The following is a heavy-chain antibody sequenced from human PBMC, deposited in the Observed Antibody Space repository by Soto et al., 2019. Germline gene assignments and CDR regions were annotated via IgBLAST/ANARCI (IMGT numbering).Heavy chain of an antibody. Sequence: SETLSLTCAVSGASISSYSWSWIRQPPGRGLEWIGYIYHTGSTNYNPSLKSRVTISVDTSKNQFSLKLTSVTAAGTAVYYCASYVAALDYWGKGILVTXXS. V-gene: IGHV4-59*08. CDR2: IYHTGST. D-gene: IGHD2-15*01. J-gene: IGHJ4*02. CDR3: ASYVAALDY. CDR1: GASISSYS.